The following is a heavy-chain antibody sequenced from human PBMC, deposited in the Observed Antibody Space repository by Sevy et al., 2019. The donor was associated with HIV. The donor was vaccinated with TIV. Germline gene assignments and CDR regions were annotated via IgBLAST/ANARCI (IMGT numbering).Heavy chain of an antibody. Sequence: SETLSLTCSVSGGSISSTSYYWCWIRQPPGKGLEWIGTIYYTGNTYYNPSLKSRVTISVDTSKNRFSLKLSSVTAADTAVYYCARQSWYTSGWFWFDPWGQGTLVTVSS. V-gene: IGHV4-39*01. D-gene: IGHD6-19*01. CDR3: ARQSWYTSGWFWFDP. CDR2: IYYTGNT. J-gene: IGHJ5*02. CDR1: GGSISSTSYY.